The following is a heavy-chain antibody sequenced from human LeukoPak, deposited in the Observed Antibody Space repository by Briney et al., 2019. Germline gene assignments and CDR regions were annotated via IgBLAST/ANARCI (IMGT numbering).Heavy chain of an antibody. CDR3: AKLDRAGTISLDY. J-gene: IGHJ4*02. Sequence: GGSLRLSCAASGFTFSSYGMHWVRQAPGKGLEWVAFIRYDGSNKYYADSVKGRFTISRDNSKNTLYLQMNSLRAEDTAVYYCAKLDRAGTISLDYWGQGTLVTVSS. CDR2: IRYDGSNK. V-gene: IGHV3-30*02. CDR1: GFTFSSYG. D-gene: IGHD1-7*01.